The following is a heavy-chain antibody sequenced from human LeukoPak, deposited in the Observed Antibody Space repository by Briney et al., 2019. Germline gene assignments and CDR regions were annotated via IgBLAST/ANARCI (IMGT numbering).Heavy chain of an antibody. CDR2: IIPIFGTA. CDR3: ARGMTVYYYMDV. Sequence: GSSVKVSCKASGGTFSSYAISWVRQAPGQGLKWMGGIIPIFGTANYAQKFQGRVTITTDESTSTAYMELSSLRSEDTAVYYCARGMTVYYYMDVWGKGTTVTVSS. CDR1: GGTFSSYA. J-gene: IGHJ6*03. V-gene: IGHV1-69*05.